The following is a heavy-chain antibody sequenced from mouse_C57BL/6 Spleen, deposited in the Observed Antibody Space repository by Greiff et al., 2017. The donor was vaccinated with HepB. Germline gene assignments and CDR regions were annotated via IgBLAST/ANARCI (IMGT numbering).Heavy chain of an antibody. J-gene: IGHJ3*01. CDR1: GYAFSSSW. D-gene: IGHD1-1*01. V-gene: IGHV1-82*01. CDR2: IYPGDGDT. CDR3: ARTYGSSYSAWCAY. Sequence: VQLQQSGPELVKPGASVKISCKASGYAFSSSWMNWVKQRPGKGLEWIGRIYPGDGDTNYNGKFKGKATLTADKSSSTAYMQLSSLTSEDSAVYFCARTYGSSYSAWCAYWGQGTLVTVSA.